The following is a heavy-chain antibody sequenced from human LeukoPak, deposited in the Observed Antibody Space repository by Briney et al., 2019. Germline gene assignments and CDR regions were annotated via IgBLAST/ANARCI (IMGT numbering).Heavy chain of an antibody. CDR1: GGSISSSGYY. D-gene: IGHD3-10*01. CDR3: ARRHYGSGSYYNDDAFDI. J-gene: IGHJ3*02. V-gene: IGHV4-39*07. Sequence: SETLSLTCTVSGGSISSSGYYWGWIRQPPGKGLEWIGSIYYSGGNYYNPSLNSRVTISVDTSKNQFSLKLSSVTAADTAVYYCARRHYGSGSYYNDDAFDIWGQGTKVTVSS. CDR2: IYYSGGN.